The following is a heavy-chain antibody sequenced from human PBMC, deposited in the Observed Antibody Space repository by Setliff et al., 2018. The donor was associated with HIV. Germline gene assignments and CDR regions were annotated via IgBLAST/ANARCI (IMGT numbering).Heavy chain of an antibody. V-gene: IGHV3-7*01. CDR2: TKYDGSES. J-gene: IGHJ4*02. Sequence: GGSLRLSCVASGLTFNRYWMSWVRQVPGKGLEWVSNTKYDGSESYYVDSVKGRFIASTDNAKNSLFLEMNSLSAEDSGVYFCAKDLNGGDFHHWGQGTLVTVSS. CDR1: GLTFNRYW. D-gene: IGHD2-21*01. CDR3: AKDLNGGDFHH.